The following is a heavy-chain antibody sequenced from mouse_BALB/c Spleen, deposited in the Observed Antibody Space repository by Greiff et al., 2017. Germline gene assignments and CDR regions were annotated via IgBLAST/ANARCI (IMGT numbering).Heavy chain of an antibody. CDR2: INPDSSTI. CDR1: GFDFSRYW. CDR3: ARRIHYYGYGAMDY. Sequence: EVKLMESGGGLVQPGGSLKLSCAASGFDFSRYWMSWVRQAPGKGLEWIGEINPDSSTINYTPSLKDKFIISRDNAKNTLYLQMSKVRSEDTALYYCARRIHYYGYGAMDYWGQGTSVTVSS. J-gene: IGHJ4*01. V-gene: IGHV4-1*02. D-gene: IGHD1-2*01.